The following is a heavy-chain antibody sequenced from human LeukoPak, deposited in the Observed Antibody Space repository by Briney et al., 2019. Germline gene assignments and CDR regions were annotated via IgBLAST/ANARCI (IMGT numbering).Heavy chain of an antibody. V-gene: IGHV3-48*01. D-gene: IGHD3-22*01. CDR2: ITSSSSTM. CDR1: GFTFSTYS. Sequence: PGGSLRLSCTASGFTFSTYSMNWVRQAPGKGLEWVSYITSSSSTMFYADSVKGRFTISRDDAKNSLYLQMNSLRAEDTAVYYCAKDLTDRGYYYLPDYWGQGTLVTVSS. J-gene: IGHJ4*02. CDR3: AKDLTDRGYYYLPDY.